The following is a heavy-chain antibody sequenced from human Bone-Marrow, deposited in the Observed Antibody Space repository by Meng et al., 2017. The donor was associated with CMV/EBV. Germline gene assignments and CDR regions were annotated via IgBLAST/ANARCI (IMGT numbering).Heavy chain of an antibody. V-gene: IGHV3-7*01. CDR2: IKQDGGEK. D-gene: IGHD1-7*01. CDR3: ARVDDGEGNYQGYYDF. J-gene: IGHJ4*02. Sequence: GGSLRLSCAVSGFTSSNYWMSWVRQAPGKGLEWVANIKQDGGEKYYVASVKGRFTISRDNAKNSLYLQMNSLRVEDTAVYYCARVDDGEGNYQGYYDFWGQGTLVTVSS. CDR1: GFTSSNYW.